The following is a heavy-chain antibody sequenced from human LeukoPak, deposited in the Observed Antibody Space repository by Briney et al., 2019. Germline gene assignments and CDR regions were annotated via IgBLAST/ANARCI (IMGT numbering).Heavy chain of an antibody. CDR3: AREYVAVTKPYYYYYGTDV. CDR2: ISYDGSNK. Sequence: GGSLRLSCAASGFTFSSYAMHWVRQAPGKGLEWVAVISYDGSNKYYADSVKGRFTISRDNSKNTLYLQMNSLRAEDTAVYYCAREYVAVTKPYYYYYGTDVWGQGTTVTVSS. J-gene: IGHJ6*02. D-gene: IGHD2-15*01. CDR1: GFTFSSYA. V-gene: IGHV3-30-3*01.